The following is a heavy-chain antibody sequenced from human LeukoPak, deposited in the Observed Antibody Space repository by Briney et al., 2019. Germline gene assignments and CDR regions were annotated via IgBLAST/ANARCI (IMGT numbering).Heavy chain of an antibody. V-gene: IGHV3-53*01. CDR3: ARGSRGFDS. Sequence: GGSLTLSCAAPGFAVNSHDISWVRQAPAKGLEWISVIDSGGSTYNADSVKGRFAISRDNSKNILYLQMNSLRADDTAVYCCARGSRGFDSWGQGTLVTVSS. J-gene: IGHJ4*02. CDR2: IDSGGST. CDR1: GFAVNSHD.